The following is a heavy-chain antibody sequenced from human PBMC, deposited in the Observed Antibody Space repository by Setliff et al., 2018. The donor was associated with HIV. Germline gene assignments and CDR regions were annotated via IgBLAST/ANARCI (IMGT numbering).Heavy chain of an antibody. D-gene: IGHD2-21*02. V-gene: IGHV4-31*01. Sequence: SETLSLTCTVSGDSIDRSNFFWTWIRQHPGKDLEWIGYIYYSGSATYNPSLKSQASISVATSRNEFSLKLSSVTAADTAVYFCARGGAFCGRDSCYYLDYWGQGNQVTVSS. CDR2: IYYSGSA. J-gene: IGHJ4*02. CDR3: ARGGAFCGRDSCYYLDY. CDR1: GDSIDRSNFF.